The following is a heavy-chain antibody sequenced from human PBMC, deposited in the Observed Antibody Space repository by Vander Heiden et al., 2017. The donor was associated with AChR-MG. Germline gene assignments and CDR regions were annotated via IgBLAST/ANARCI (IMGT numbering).Heavy chain of an antibody. V-gene: IGHV3-23*01. D-gene: IGHD3-10*01. J-gene: IGHJ2*01. Sequence: EVQLLESGGGLVQPGGSLRLSCAASGFTFSRYAMSWVRQAPGKGLEWVSAISGSGGSTYYADSVKGRFTISRDNSKNTLYLQMNSLRAEDTAVYYCAKGNYGLFPRFWYFDLWGRGTLVTVSS. CDR1: GFTFSRYA. CDR2: ISGSGGST. CDR3: AKGNYGLFPRFWYFDL.